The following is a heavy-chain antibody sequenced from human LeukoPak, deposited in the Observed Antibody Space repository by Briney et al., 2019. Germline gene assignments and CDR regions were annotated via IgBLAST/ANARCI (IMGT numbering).Heavy chain of an antibody. Sequence: GGSLRLSCAASGFTFSSYWMSWVRQARGKGLEWVANINQDGSEKYYVDSVKGRFTISRDNAKNSLFLQMSSLRAEDTAVYYCARVSYYPHDTFDIRGQGTMVIVSS. V-gene: IGHV3-7*01. J-gene: IGHJ3*02. CDR3: ARVSYYPHDTFDI. D-gene: IGHD2-8*01. CDR1: GFTFSSYW. CDR2: INQDGSEK.